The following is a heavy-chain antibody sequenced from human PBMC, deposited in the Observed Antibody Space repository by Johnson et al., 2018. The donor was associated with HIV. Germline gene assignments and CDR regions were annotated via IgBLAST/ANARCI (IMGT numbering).Heavy chain of an antibody. CDR3: AKANRAMTKGGFGAFDI. Sequence: VQLVESGGGVVQPGGSLRLSCAASGFTFSSYGMHWVRQAPGQGLEWVAFIRYDGSNKYYADSVKGRFTLSRDNSKNTLYLQMNSLRAEDTALYYCAKANRAMTKGGFGAFDIWGQGTMVTVSS. J-gene: IGHJ3*02. D-gene: IGHD1-14*01. CDR2: IRYDGSNK. CDR1: GFTFSSYG. V-gene: IGHV3-30*02.